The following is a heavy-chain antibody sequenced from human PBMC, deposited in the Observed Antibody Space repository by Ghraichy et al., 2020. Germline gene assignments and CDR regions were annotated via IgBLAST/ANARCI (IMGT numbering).Heavy chain of an antibody. V-gene: IGHV3-30*02. CDR2: IRFDGSQN. CDR1: GFVFSSYG. D-gene: IGHD1-14*01. J-gene: IGHJ4*02. Sequence: GGFLRLSCSVSGFVFSSYGMHWVRQAPGKGLEWVAFIRFDGSQNYYADSVKGRFTISRDNSKNTLFLQMKSLRPEDTAVYYCVKLRKGTTIGRDYWGQGTLVTVSS. CDR3: VKLRKGTTIGRDY.